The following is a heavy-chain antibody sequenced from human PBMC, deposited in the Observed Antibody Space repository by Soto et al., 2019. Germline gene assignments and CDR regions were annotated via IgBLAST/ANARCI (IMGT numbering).Heavy chain of an antibody. J-gene: IGHJ3*01. CDR3: GRRLEVGSNSF. CDR2: VYSNDDK. V-gene: IGHV2-5*01. Sequence: SGPTLVNPTQTLTLTCSFSGFSLSTSGVGVEWIRQPPGKALEWLALVYSNDDKRYSPSVKSRISISKDTAKNRVVLKINNVQPADKATYYCGRRLEVGSNSFWGQGTMVTVSS. D-gene: IGHD2-2*01. CDR1: GFSLSTSGVG.